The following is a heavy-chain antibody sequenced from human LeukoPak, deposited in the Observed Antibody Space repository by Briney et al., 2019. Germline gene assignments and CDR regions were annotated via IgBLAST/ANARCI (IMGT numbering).Heavy chain of an antibody. D-gene: IGHD3-16*01. Sequence: PGGSQRLSCTASGFTFSAHIMDWFRQAPGKGLEWIGRVRTKTREYTTEYAASVKDRFVISRDDSRDSVFLQMYSLGTEDTAVYYCAREGAEGDRSAFDIWGQGTLVTVSS. V-gene: IGHV3-72*01. J-gene: IGHJ3*02. CDR3: AREGAEGDRSAFDI. CDR1: GFTFSAHI. CDR2: VRTKTREYTT.